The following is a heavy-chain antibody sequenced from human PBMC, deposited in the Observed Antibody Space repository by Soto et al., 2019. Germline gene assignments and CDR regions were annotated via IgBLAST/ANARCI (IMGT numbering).Heavy chain of an antibody. D-gene: IGHD3-3*01. V-gene: IGHV3-30*19. Sequence: PGGSLRLSCEAYGFTFSTSGMHWVRQTPGKGLEWVAVISYDGSNKYYADSVKGRFTISRDNSKNTLYLQMNSLRAEDTAVYYCARDKRDLRFLEWSYYYDYWGQGSLVTVSS. CDR3: ARDKRDLRFLEWSYYYDY. CDR2: ISYDGSNK. J-gene: IGHJ4*02. CDR1: GFTFSTSG.